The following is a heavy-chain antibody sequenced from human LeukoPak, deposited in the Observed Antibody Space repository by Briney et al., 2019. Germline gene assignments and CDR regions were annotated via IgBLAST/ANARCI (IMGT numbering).Heavy chain of an antibody. D-gene: IGHD2-15*01. V-gene: IGHV4-59*12. CDR1: GGSIRSYY. Sequence: SETLSLTCTVSGGSIRSYYWSWIRQPPGKGLEWIGYIYYSGSTNYNPSLKSRVTISVDTSKNQFSLKLSSVTAADTAVYYCATTVVIDAFDIWGQGTMVTVSS. CDR3: ATTVVIDAFDI. J-gene: IGHJ3*02. CDR2: IYYSGST.